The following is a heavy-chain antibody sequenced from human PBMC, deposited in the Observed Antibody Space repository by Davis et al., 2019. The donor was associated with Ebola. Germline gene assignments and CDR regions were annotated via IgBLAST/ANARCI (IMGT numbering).Heavy chain of an antibody. CDR2: IYYSGST. CDR1: GGSISSYY. Sequence: PSETLSLTCTVSGGSISSYYWSWIRQPPGKGLEWIGYIYYSGSTNYNPSLKSRVTISVDTSKNQFSLKLSSVTAADTAVYYCARLVVVPAAFQLLDPWGQGTLVTVSS. J-gene: IGHJ5*02. V-gene: IGHV4-59*01. D-gene: IGHD2-2*01. CDR3: ARLVVVPAAFQLLDP.